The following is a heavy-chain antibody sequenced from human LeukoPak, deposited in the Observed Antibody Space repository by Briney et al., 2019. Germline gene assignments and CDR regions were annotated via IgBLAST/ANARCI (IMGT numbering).Heavy chain of an antibody. CDR3: ARAAAPDAFDI. CDR2: IGTAGDT. V-gene: IGHV3-13*01. CDR1: GFTFSSYD. Sequence: GSLLLSCAASGFTFSSYDMHWVRPATGKGLEWVSAIGTAGDTYYPGSVKGRFTISRENAKNSLYLQMNSLRAGDTAVYYCARAAAPDAFDIWGQGTMVTVSS. J-gene: IGHJ3*02. D-gene: IGHD2-2*01.